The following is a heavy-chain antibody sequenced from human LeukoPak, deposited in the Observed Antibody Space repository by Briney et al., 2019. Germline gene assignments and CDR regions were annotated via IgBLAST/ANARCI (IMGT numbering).Heavy chain of an antibody. CDR1: GGSISSYY. Sequence: PSETLSLTCTVSGGSISSYYWSWIRQPPGKGLEWIEYIYYSGNANYNPSLKSRVTISVDTSKSQFSLRLSSVTAADTAVYYCARRGRYGAGPLYYYYGMDVWGQGTTVTVSS. CDR2: IYYSGNA. J-gene: IGHJ6*02. CDR3: ARRGRYGAGPLYYYYGMDV. V-gene: IGHV4-59*08. D-gene: IGHD3-10*01.